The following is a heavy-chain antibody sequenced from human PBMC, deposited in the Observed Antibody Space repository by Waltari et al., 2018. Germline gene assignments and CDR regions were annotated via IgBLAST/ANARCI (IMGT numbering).Heavy chain of an antibody. Sequence: QLQLQESGPGLVNPAETLSLTCTGSGGSISSSSYSWGWIRQPPGQGLVGIGSIYYSGSTYYNPSLNSRVTISVDTSKNQFSLKLSSVTAADTAVYYCARDRGATSYYMDVWGKGTTVTISS. CDR1: GGSISSSSYS. D-gene: IGHD5-12*01. CDR3: ARDRGATSYYMDV. J-gene: IGHJ6*03. V-gene: IGHV4-39*07. CDR2: IYYSGST.